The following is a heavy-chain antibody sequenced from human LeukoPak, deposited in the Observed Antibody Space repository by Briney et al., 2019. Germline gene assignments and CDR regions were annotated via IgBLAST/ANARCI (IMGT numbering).Heavy chain of an antibody. CDR3: AKWGDYDILTGYYVSDF. J-gene: IGHJ4*02. Sequence: PGASLRLACAASGFIFSNYAMSWVRQAPGKGLEWVSAITGSGDTTYYADSVKGRFTISRDNSKNTLYVKMNTLRAEDTAVYYCAKWGDYDILTGYYVSDFWGQGTLVTVSS. V-gene: IGHV3-23*01. CDR2: ITGSGDTT. D-gene: IGHD3-9*01. CDR1: GFIFSNYA.